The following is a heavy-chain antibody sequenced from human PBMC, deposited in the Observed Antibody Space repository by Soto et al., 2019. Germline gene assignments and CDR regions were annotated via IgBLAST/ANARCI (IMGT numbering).Heavy chain of an antibody. V-gene: IGHV1-18*01. CDR1: GYTFTSYG. D-gene: IGHD2-15*01. Sequence: GASVKVSCKASGYTFTSYGISWVRQAPGQGLEWMGWISAYNGNTNYAQKLQGRVTMTTDTSTSTAYMELRSLRSDDTAVYYCATGEHCSGGSCYSPLFDYWGQGTLVSVPQ. J-gene: IGHJ4*02. CDR2: ISAYNGNT. CDR3: ATGEHCSGGSCYSPLFDY.